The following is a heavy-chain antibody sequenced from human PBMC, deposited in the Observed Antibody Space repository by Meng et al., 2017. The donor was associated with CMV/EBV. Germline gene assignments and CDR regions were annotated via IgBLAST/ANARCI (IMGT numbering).Heavy chain of an antibody. Sequence: SVKVSCKASGGTFSSYAISWVRQAPGQGLEWMGGIIPIFGTANYAQKFQGRVTITTDESTSTAYMELSSLRSEDTAVYYCARQDTARDTTNYYYYCGMDVWGQGTTVTVSS. D-gene: IGHD5-18*01. CDR3: ARQDTARDTTNYYYYCGMDV. V-gene: IGHV1-69*05. CDR1: GGTFSSYA. J-gene: IGHJ6*02. CDR2: IIPIFGTA.